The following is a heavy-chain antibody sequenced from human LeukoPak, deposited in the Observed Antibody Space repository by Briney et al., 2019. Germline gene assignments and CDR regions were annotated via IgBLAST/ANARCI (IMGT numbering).Heavy chain of an antibody. D-gene: IGHD5-24*01. Sequence: GSSVKVSCKASGGTYSSYAISWVRQAPGQGLEWMGRIIPILGIANYALKFQGRVTITADKSTSTAYMELSSLRSEDTAVYYCARDGYNTNDYWGQGTLVTVSS. CDR1: GGTYSSYA. V-gene: IGHV1-69*04. J-gene: IGHJ4*02. CDR2: IIPILGIA. CDR3: ARDGYNTNDY.